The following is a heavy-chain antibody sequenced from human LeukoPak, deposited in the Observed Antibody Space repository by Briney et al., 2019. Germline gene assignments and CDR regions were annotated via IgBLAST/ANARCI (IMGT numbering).Heavy chain of an antibody. V-gene: IGHV1-18*01. CDR3: ARRSYCGADCYGKALDY. CDR2: ISTYNTNT. CDR1: GYTFTDYA. Sequence: EASVKVSCKASGYTFTDYAITWVRQAPGQGLEWMGWISTYNTNTNYAQKFQDRVAMTTDTSTSTAYMELRSLRSDDTATYYCARRSYCGADCYGKALDYWGQGTLVTVSS. D-gene: IGHD2-21*01. J-gene: IGHJ4*02.